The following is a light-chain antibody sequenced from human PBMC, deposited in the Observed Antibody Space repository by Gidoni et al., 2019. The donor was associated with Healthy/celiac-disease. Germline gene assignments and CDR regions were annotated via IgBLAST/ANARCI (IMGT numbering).Light chain of an antibody. Sequence: QSVLTPPPSVSGAPWKLVTIYCTGSSSNIGEGYDVHWYQQIPGTAPNLLIYGNSNRPEGVPDRFSGSKSGTSASLAITGLQAEDEADDYCQSYDSSLSSWVFGGGTKLTVL. V-gene: IGLV1-40*01. J-gene: IGLJ3*02. CDR2: GNS. CDR1: SSNIGEGYD. CDR3: QSYDSSLSSWV.